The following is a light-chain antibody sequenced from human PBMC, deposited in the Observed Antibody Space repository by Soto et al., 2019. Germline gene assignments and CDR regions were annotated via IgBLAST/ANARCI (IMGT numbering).Light chain of an antibody. CDR3: PSYASSLSVV. CDR2: GNS. J-gene: IGLJ2*01. V-gene: IGLV1-40*01. CDR1: SSNIGAGYD. Sequence: QSVLTQPPSVSGAPGKRVTISCTGSSSNIGAGYDVQWYQQLPGTAPKLLIYGNSNRPSRIPNRFSGSKSGTSASLAITGLQAENEADYYCPSYASSLSVVFGGGTKVTVL.